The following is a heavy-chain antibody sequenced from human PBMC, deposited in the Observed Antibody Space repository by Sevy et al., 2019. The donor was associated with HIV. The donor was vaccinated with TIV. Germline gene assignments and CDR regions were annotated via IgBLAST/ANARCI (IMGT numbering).Heavy chain of an antibody. D-gene: IGHD3-10*01. CDR1: GFTFSNAW. CDR2: IKSKTDGGTT. Sequence: GGSLRLSCAASGFTFSNAWMSWVRQAPGKGLEWVGRIKSKTDGGTTDYAATVKGRFTISRDDSKNTLYLQMNSLKTEVTAIYYCTTDSEKRGLSAILDYWGQRTMVTVSS. V-gene: IGHV3-15*01. CDR3: TTDSEKRGLSAILDY. J-gene: IGHJ4*02.